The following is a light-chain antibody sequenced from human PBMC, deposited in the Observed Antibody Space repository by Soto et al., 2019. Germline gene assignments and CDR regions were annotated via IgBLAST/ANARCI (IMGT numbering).Light chain of an antibody. CDR2: DVS. CDR1: SSDVGGYNY. V-gene: IGLV2-11*01. CDR3: CSYAGSYD. J-gene: IGLJ1*01. Sequence: QSALTQPRSVSGSPGQSVTISCTGTSSDVGGYNYVSWYQQHPGKAPKLMIYDVSKRPPGVPDRFSGSKSGNTASLTISGLQAEDEADYYCCSYAGSYDFGTGTKLTVL.